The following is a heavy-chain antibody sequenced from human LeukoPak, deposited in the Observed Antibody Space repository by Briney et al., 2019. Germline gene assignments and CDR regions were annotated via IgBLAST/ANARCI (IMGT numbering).Heavy chain of an antibody. CDR1: GGSISSYY. CDR3: ARALDAFDI. Sequence: SETLSLTCTVSGGSISSYYWSWIRQPPGKGLEWIGYIYYSGSTNYNPSLKSRVTISVDTSKNQFSLKLSSVTAANTAVYYCARALDAFDIWGQGTMVTVSS. CDR2: IYYSGST. J-gene: IGHJ3*02. V-gene: IGHV4-59*01.